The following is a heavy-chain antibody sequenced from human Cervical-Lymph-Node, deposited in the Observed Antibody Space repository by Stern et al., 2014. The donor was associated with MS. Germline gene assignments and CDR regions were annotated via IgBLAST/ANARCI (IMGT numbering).Heavy chain of an antibody. CDR1: GASISTDNW. CDR2: VYHSGSA. V-gene: IGHV4-4*02. Sequence: QLQLQESGPGLVKPSGTLSLTCAVSGASISTDNWWSWVRQPPGKGLEWIGEVYHSGSANYNPSLKSRVTMSVDESKNQFSLRLTSMTAADTAVYYCARDFEFQLLCDWGQGALVTVSS. J-gene: IGHJ4*02. D-gene: IGHD2-2*01. CDR3: ARDFEFQLLCD.